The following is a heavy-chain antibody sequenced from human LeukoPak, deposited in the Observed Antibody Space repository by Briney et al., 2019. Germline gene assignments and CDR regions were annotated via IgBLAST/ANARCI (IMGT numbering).Heavy chain of an antibody. CDR1: GFTFSDSP. J-gene: IGHJ4*02. V-gene: IGHV3-73*01. Sequence: GGSLRLSCAASGFTFSDSPINWLRQASGKGPEWVGRTKNKANNYVTTYSASVKGRFVISRDESKNTAYLQMNSLKTEDTAVYYCTTWVGDDFWGQGTLVTVSS. D-gene: IGHD2-15*01. CDR2: TKNKANNYVT. CDR3: TTWVGDDF.